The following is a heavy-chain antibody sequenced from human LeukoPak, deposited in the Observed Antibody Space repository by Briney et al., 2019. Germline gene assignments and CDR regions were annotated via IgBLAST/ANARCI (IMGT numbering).Heavy chain of an antibody. V-gene: IGHV3-23*01. CDR3: AKDIQGSY. Sequence: GRSLRLSCAPSGPSFNIAAITCVRQPPGKGRGWVSLVSSSGANTYYADSVKGRFTISRDNSKNTLYLQMNSLRAEDTAIYYCAKDIQGSYWGQGTLVTVSS. J-gene: IGHJ4*02. CDR2: VSSSGANT. CDR1: GPSFNIAA. D-gene: IGHD2-21*01.